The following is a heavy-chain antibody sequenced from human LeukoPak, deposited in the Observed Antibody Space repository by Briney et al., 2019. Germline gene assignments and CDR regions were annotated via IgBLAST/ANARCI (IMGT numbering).Heavy chain of an antibody. Sequence: GGSLRLSCAASGFTFRSYAMNWVRQAPGKGLEWVSSISSSSSYIYYADSVKGRFTISRDNAKNSLYLQMNSLRAEDTAVYYCASGGYGDRTRYYFDYWGQGTLVTVSS. CDR3: ASGGYGDRTRYYFDY. V-gene: IGHV3-21*01. CDR2: ISSSSSYI. CDR1: GFTFRSYA. J-gene: IGHJ4*02. D-gene: IGHD4-17*01.